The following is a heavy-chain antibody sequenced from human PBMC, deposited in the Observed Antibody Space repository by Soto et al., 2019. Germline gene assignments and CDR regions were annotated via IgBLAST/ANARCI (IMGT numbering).Heavy chain of an antibody. CDR2: IISTGST. CDR1: GGSVSSGSYF. Sequence: QVQLQESGPGLVKPSETLSLTCSVSGGSVSSGSYFWTWIRQPPGKGLEWIGYIISTGSTDSNAPLKRGVTISVDTSKNQFSLNLSSVTAADTAVYYCARQRIAGAQYYFDSWGEGTLVTVSS. V-gene: IGHV4-61*01. J-gene: IGHJ4*02. D-gene: IGHD1-26*01. CDR3: ARQRIAGAQYYFDS.